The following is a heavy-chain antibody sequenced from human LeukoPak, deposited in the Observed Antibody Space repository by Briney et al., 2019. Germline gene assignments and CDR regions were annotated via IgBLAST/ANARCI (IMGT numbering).Heavy chain of an antibody. CDR1: GFTFSSYA. CDR3: AKETVAVWFDP. J-gene: IGHJ5*02. D-gene: IGHD6-19*01. V-gene: IGHV3-23*01. Sequence: GGSLRLSCAASGFTFSSYAMSWVRQAPGKGLDWVSVISGSGGRTYYADSVKGRFTISRDNSKNTLYLQMNSLRAEDTAVYYCAKETVAVWFDPWGQGTLVTVSS. CDR2: ISGSGGRT.